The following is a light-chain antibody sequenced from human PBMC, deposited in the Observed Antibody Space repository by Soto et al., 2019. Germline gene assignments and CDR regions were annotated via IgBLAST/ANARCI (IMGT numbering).Light chain of an antibody. CDR1: QSVLQNSDNNNS. J-gene: IGKJ1*01. CDR3: QQYYTTPRT. Sequence: DIVMTQSPDSLAVSLGERATINCKSSQSVLQNSDNNNSLAWYQQKVGHPPKLLISWASTRESGVPDRFRGSGSGTDFTLTISSLQAEDVAVYYCQQYYTTPRTFGQGTRVEIK. V-gene: IGKV4-1*01. CDR2: WAS.